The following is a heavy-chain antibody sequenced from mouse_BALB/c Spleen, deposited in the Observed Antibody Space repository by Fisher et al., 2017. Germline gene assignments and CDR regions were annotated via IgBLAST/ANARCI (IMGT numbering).Heavy chain of an antibody. D-gene: IGHD2-3*01. V-gene: IGHV1-26*01. CDR3: ARGGFYDYYAMDY. Sequence: KFKGKATLTVDKSSSTAYMELLSLTSEDSAVYYCARGGFYDYYAMDYWGQGTSVTVSS. J-gene: IGHJ4*01.